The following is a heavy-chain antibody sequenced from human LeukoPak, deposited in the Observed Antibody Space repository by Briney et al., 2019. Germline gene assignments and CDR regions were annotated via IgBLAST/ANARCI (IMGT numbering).Heavy chain of an antibody. Sequence: GGSLRLSCAASGFTFSSYSMNWVRQAPGKGLEWVSYISSFSGTINYADSVKGRFTISRDNAKNSLYLQMNSLRAEDTAVYYCARDLGYYDSKVPYYFDYWGQGTLVTVSS. CDR3: ARDLGYYDSKVPYYFDY. CDR2: ISSFSGTI. J-gene: IGHJ4*02. CDR1: GFTFSSYS. D-gene: IGHD3-22*01. V-gene: IGHV3-48*01.